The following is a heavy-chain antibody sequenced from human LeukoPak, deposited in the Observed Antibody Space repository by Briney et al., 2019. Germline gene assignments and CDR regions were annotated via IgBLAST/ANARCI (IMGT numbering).Heavy chain of an antibody. CDR2: INPSGGST. Sequence: GASVKVSCKASGYTFTSYYMHWVRQAPGQGLEWMGIINPSGGSTTYAQKFQGGVTMTRDTSTSTVYMELSSLRSEDTAVYYCARGGTDYYDSSGYSGYWGQGTLVTVSS. CDR1: GYTFTSYY. CDR3: ARGGTDYYDSSGYSGY. J-gene: IGHJ4*02. V-gene: IGHV1-46*01. D-gene: IGHD3-22*01.